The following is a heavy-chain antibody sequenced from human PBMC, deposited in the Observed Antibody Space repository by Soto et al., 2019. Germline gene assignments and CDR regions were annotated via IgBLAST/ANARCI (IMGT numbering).Heavy chain of an antibody. Sequence: EVQLVESGGGLVQPGRSLRLSCAASGFTFDDYAMHWVRQAPGKGLEWVSGISWNSGSIGYADSVKGRFTISRDNAKNSLYLQMNSLRAEDTALYYCAKDASGYDCLDRWGQGTLVTVSS. J-gene: IGHJ5*02. CDR1: GFTFDDYA. V-gene: IGHV3-9*01. CDR2: ISWNSGSI. D-gene: IGHD5-12*01. CDR3: AKDASGYDCLDR.